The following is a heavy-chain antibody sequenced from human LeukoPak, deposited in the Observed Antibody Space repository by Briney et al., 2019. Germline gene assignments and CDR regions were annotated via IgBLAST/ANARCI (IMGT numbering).Heavy chain of an antibody. CDR3: ARREYYYDSSGYSEFDY. J-gene: IGHJ4*02. D-gene: IGHD3-22*01. CDR1: GGSISSGSYY. V-gene: IGHV4-61*02. CDR2: IYTSGST. Sequence: SQTLSLTCTVSGGSISSGSYYWSWIRQPAGKGLEWIGRIYTSGSTNYNPSLKSRVTISVDTSKNQFSLKLSSVTAADTAVYYCARREYYYDSSGYSEFDYWGQGTLVTVSP.